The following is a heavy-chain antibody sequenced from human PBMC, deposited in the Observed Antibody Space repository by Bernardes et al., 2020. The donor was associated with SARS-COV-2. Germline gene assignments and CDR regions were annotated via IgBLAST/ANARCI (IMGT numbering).Heavy chain of an antibody. CDR1: GFTFSSYS. CDR2: ISSSSSYI. V-gene: IGHV3-21*01. Sequence: GGSLRLSCAASGFTFSSYSMNWVRQAPGKGLAWVSSISSSSSYIYYADSVKGRFTISRDNAKNSLYLQMNSLRAEDTAVYYCARERITIFGVVYYFDYWAREPWSPAPQ. CDR3: ARERITIFGVVYYFDY. J-gene: IGHJ4*02. D-gene: IGHD3-3*01.